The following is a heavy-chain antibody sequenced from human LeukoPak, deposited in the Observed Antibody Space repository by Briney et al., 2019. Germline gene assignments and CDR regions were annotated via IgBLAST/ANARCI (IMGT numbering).Heavy chain of an antibody. Sequence: PSETLSLTCTVSGGSINSYYWSWIRQPPGKGLEWIAYIYYSGSTSYNPSLKSRVAISVDTSKNQFSLKLSSVTAADTAVYYCARVERNTVDYWGQGTLVTVSS. CDR2: IYYSGST. CDR3: ARVERNTVDY. CDR1: GGSINSYY. J-gene: IGHJ4*02. D-gene: IGHD5-24*01. V-gene: IGHV4-59*01.